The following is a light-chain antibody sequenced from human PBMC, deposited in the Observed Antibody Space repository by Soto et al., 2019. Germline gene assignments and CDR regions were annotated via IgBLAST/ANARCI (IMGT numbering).Light chain of an antibody. CDR1: QSVSSY. CDR2: DAS. V-gene: IGKV3-11*01. J-gene: IGKJ5*01. Sequence: DIVLTQSPATLSLSPGERATISCRASQSVSSYLAWYQQKPGQAPRLLIYDASNRATGIPARFSGSGSGTNFTLTISSLEPEDFAVYCCQQRSNWPPITFGQGTRLEIK. CDR3: QQRSNWPPIT.